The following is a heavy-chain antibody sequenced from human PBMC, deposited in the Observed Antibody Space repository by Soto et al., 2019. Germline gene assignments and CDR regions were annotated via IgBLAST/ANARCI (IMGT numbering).Heavy chain of an antibody. D-gene: IGHD2-2*01. Sequence: LETHPHTSTVSGGSSISSSYCWGWIRKPPGKGLEWIGSIYYSGSTYYNPSLKSRVTISVDTSKNQFSLKLSSVTAADTAVYYCARQESIVVVPAAISDWFDPWGQGTLLTVSS. CDR3: ARQESIVVVPAAISDWFDP. CDR2: IYYSGST. J-gene: IGHJ5*02. CDR1: GGSSISSSYC. V-gene: IGHV4-39*01.